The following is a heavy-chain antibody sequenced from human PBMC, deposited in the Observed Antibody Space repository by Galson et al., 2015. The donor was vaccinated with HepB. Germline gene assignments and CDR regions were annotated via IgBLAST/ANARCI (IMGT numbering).Heavy chain of an antibody. J-gene: IGHJ6*02. D-gene: IGHD6-13*01. V-gene: IGHV1-69*13. Sequence: SVKVSCKASGGTFSSYAISWVRQAPGQGLEWMGGIIPIFGIANYAQKFQGRVTITADESTSTAYMELSSLRSEDTAVYYCARGRQPPTDYYYYGMDVWGQGTTVTASS. CDR1: GGTFSSYA. CDR3: ARGRQPPTDYYYYGMDV. CDR2: IIPIFGIA.